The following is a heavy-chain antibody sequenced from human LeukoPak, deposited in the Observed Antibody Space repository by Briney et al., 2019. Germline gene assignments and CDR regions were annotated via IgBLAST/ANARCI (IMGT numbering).Heavy chain of an antibody. J-gene: IGHJ4*02. D-gene: IGHD1-26*01. V-gene: IGHV3-66*01. CDR1: GFTVTTNY. CDR2: IYSGGYT. CDR3: ARRLEYSGSKGVFDY. Sequence: GGSLRLSCAASGFTVTTNYMTWVRQAPGKGLEWVSIIYSGGYTDYADSVKGRFTISRDNSKNTLDLQMNSLRAEDTAVYYCARRLEYSGSKGVFDYWGQGTLVTVSS.